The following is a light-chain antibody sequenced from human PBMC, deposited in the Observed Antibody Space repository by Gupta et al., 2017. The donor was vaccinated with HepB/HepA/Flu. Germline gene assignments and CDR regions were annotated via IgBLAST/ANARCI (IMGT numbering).Light chain of an antibody. V-gene: IGKV4-1*01. CDR3: QQEYSTPLT. J-gene: IGKJ3*01. CDR2: WAS. CDR1: QSVLYSSNNENY. Sequence: DIVMTQSPDSLAVSLGERATINCKSSQSVLYSSNNENYLAWYQQKPGQPPKLLIYWASTRESGVPDRFSGSGSGTDFTLTISSLQAEDVAVYYCQQEYSTPLTFGHGTKVDIK.